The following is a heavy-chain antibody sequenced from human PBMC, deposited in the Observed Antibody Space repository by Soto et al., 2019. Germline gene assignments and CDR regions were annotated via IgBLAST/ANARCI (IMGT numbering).Heavy chain of an antibody. J-gene: IGHJ5*02. CDR2: ISAYNGNT. Sequence: ASVKVSCKASGYTFTSYGIGWVRQAPGQGLEWMGWISAYNGNTNYAQKLQGRVTMTTDTSTSTAYMELRSLRSDDTAVYYCARDGDVVPAAIFAFAEFDPWGQGTLVTVSS. D-gene: IGHD2-2*01. CDR3: ARDGDVVPAAIFAFAEFDP. V-gene: IGHV1-18*01. CDR1: GYTFTSYG.